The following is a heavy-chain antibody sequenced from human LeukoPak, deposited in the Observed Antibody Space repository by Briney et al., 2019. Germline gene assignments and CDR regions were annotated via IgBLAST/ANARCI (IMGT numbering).Heavy chain of an antibody. Sequence: GASVKVSCKASGGTFSSYAISWVRQAPGQGLEWMGRIIPIFGTANYAQKFQGRVTITTDESTSTAYMELSSLRSEDTAVYYCARGSGYYPRGSSAFDIWGQGTMVTVSS. CDR1: GGTFSSYA. J-gene: IGHJ3*02. D-gene: IGHD3-22*01. CDR3: ARGSGYYPRGSSAFDI. CDR2: IIPIFGTA. V-gene: IGHV1-69*05.